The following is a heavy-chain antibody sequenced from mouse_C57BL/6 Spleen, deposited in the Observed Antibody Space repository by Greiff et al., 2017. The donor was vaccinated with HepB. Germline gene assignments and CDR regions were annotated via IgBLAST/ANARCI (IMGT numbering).Heavy chain of an antibody. V-gene: IGHV1-62-2*01. CDR2: FYPGSGSI. Sequence: QVQLKQSGAELVKPGASVKLSCKASGYTFTEYTIHWVKQRSGPGLEWIGWFYPGSGSIKYNEKFKDKATLTADKSSSTVYMELSRLTSEDSAVYFCARHRTTVVATDYAMDYWGQGTSVTVSS. J-gene: IGHJ4*01. CDR1: GYTFTEYT. D-gene: IGHD1-1*01. CDR3: ARHRTTVVATDYAMDY.